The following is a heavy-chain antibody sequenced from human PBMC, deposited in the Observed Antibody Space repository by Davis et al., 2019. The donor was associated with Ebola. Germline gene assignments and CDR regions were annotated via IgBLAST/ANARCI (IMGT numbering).Heavy chain of an antibody. CDR2: IYPGDSDT. Sequence: PGGSLRLSCKGFGYSFSAYWIGWVRQMPGKGLEWMGIIYPGDSDTRYSPSFQGQVTISIDKSISTAYLQWSSLKASDTAMYFCATRGATISTWDTFDIWGQGTMITVSS. CDR1: GYSFSAYW. V-gene: IGHV5-51*01. D-gene: IGHD5-12*01. CDR3: ATRGATISTWDTFDI. J-gene: IGHJ3*02.